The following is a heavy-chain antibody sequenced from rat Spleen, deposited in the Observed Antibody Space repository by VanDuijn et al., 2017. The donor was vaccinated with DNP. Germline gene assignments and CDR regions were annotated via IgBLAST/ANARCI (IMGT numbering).Heavy chain of an antibody. D-gene: IGHD1-3*01. CDR2: ISTVGDNA. CDR1: GFTFNKYG. J-gene: IGHJ1*01. V-gene: IGHV5S13*01. CDR3: ARHGRVTTVATYWYFDF. Sequence: EVQLVESGGGLVQPGGSLKLSCAASGFTFNKYGMAWVRQAPTKGLEWVASISTVGDNAYYRDSVKGRFTISRDNAKSTLYLQMDSLRSEDTATYFCARHGRVTTVATYWYFDFWGPGTMVTVSS.